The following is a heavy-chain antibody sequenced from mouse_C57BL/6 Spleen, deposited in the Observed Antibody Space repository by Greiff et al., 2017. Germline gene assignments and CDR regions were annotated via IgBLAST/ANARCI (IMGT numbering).Heavy chain of an antibody. D-gene: IGHD2-1*01. V-gene: IGHV1-22*01. Sequence: VQLQQSGPELVKPGASVKMSCKASGYTFTDYNMHWVKQSHGKSLEWIGYINPNNGGTSYNQKFKGKATLTVNKSSSTAYMELRSLTSEDSAVYYCARRVYYGNYCFDYWGQGTTLTVSS. J-gene: IGHJ2*01. CDR3: ARRVYYGNYCFDY. CDR1: GYTFTDYN. CDR2: INPNNGGT.